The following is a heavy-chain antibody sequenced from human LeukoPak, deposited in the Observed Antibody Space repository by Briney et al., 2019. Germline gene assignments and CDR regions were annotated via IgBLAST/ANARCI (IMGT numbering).Heavy chain of an antibody. CDR2: IYYSGST. CDR1: GGSISSYY. V-gene: IGHV4-59*08. CDR3: ARGIAAAGTRRKSYYYMDV. J-gene: IGHJ6*03. Sequence: PSETLSLTCTVSGGSISSYYWSWIRQPPGKGLEWIGYIYYSGSTNYNPSLKSRVTISVDTSKNQFSLKLSSVTAADTAVYYCARGIAAAGTRRKSYYYMDVWGKGTTVTVSS. D-gene: IGHD6-13*01.